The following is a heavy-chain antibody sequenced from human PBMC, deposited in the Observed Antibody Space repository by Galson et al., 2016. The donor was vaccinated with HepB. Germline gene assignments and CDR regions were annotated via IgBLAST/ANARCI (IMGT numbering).Heavy chain of an antibody. V-gene: IGHV3-23*01. CDR1: GFTFSSYA. D-gene: IGHD2-15*01. Sequence: SLRLSCAASGFTFSSYAMNWVRQAPGKGLEWVSGIRGSGGSTYYADSVKGRFTISRDNSKNTLYLQMNGLRAEDTAVYYCAKRAHATGDYCGMDGWGQGTTVTVSS. J-gene: IGHJ6*02. CDR2: IRGSGGST. CDR3: AKRAHATGDYCGMDG.